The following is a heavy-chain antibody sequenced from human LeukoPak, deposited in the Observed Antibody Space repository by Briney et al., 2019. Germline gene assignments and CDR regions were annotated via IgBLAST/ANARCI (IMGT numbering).Heavy chain of an antibody. Sequence: GSLRLSCAASGFTLSSYWMTWVRQAPGKGLEWIGEINHSGSTNYNPSLKSRVTISVDTSKNQFSLKLSSVTAADTAVYYCARRGYSYGAFFGYWGQGTLVTVSS. J-gene: IGHJ4*02. V-gene: IGHV4-34*01. CDR2: INHSGST. CDR1: GFTLSSYW. CDR3: ARRGYSYGAFFGY. D-gene: IGHD5-18*01.